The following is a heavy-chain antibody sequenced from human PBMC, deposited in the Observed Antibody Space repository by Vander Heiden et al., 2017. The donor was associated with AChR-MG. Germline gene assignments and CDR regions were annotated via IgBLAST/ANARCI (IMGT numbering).Heavy chain of an antibody. CDR2: ISSSGITI. Sequence: EVQLVESGGGLVQPGGSLRLSCAASGFTFSNYEMNWVRQAPGKWLEWVSYISSSGITIYYADALRGRFTISRDYAKNSLYLQMNRMRAEDTAVYYCARVWCREFGYFDVWGRGTLVTVSS. CDR3: ARVWCREFGYFDV. J-gene: IGHJ2*01. CDR1: GFTFSNYE. V-gene: IGHV3-48*03. D-gene: IGHD3-10*01.